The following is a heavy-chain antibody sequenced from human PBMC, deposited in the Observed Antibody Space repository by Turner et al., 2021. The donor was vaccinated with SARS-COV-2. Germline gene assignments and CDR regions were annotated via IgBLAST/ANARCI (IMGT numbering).Heavy chain of an antibody. D-gene: IGHD3-22*01. V-gene: IGHV3-21*01. CDR3: ARWDNYYDSSGYYPDAFDI. CDR2: ISSSSSYI. Sequence: EVQLVESGGGLVKPGGSLRPSCAASGFTFSSYSMNWVRQAPGKGLEWVSWISSSSSYIYYADSVKGRFTISRDNAKNSLYLQMNSLRAEDTAVYYCARWDNYYDSSGYYPDAFDIWGQGTMVTVSS. J-gene: IGHJ3*02. CDR1: GFTFSSYS.